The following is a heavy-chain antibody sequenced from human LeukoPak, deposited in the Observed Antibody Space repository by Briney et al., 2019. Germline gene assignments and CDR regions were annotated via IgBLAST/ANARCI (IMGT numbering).Heavy chain of an antibody. CDR1: GGSISSYY. V-gene: IGHV4-59*12. J-gene: IGHJ4*02. D-gene: IGHD6-19*01. CDR2: IYYSGST. CDR3: ARGFRESSSDY. Sequence: SETLSLTCTVSGGSISSYYWSWIRQPPGKGLEWIGYIYYSGSTNYNPSLKSRVTISVDTSKNQFSLKLSSVTAADTAVYYCARGFRESSSDYWGQGTLVTVSS.